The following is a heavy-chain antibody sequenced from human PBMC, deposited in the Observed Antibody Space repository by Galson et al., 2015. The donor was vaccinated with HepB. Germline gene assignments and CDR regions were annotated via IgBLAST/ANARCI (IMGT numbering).Heavy chain of an antibody. CDR3: ATRPYVQWLKSLF. D-gene: IGHD6-19*01. V-gene: IGHV3-23*01. Sequence: LRLSCAVSGFDVSRYTMTWVRQAPGKGLEWVSGIRGSGDGTYYADSVKGRFTISRDTSKSRLYLQMNGLRDDDTAVYYCATRPYVQWLKSLFWGQGTLVTVSS. CDR1: GFDVSRYT. CDR2: IRGSGDGT. J-gene: IGHJ4*02.